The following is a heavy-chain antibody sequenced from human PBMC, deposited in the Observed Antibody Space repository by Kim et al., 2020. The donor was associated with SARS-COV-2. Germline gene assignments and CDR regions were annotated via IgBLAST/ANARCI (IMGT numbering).Heavy chain of an antibody. D-gene: IGHD6-25*01. V-gene: IGHV4-59*01. J-gene: IGHJ5*02. CDR2: T. CDR3: ARYAALSWFDP. Sequence: TNHNPYLKSRVTISVDTSKNQFSLKLRSVTAADTAVYYCARYAALSWFDPWGQGTLVTVSS.